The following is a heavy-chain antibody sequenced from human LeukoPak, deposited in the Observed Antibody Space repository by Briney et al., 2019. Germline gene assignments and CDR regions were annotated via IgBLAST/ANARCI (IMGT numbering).Heavy chain of an antibody. V-gene: IGHV4-34*01. CDR3: ARGRGLKDIVVVPASYYYGMDV. CDR1: GGSFSGYY. Sequence: SETMSLTCACYGGSFSGYYWSWIRQPPGKGLEWIGEINHSGSTNYNPSLKSRVTISVDTSKNQFSLKLSSVTAADMAVYYCARGRGLKDIVVVPASYYYGMDVWGQGTTVTVSS. CDR2: INHSGST. D-gene: IGHD2-2*01. J-gene: IGHJ6*02.